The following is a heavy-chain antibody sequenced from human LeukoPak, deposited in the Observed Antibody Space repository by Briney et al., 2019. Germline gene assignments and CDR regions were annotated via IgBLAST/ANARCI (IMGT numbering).Heavy chain of an antibody. CDR3: AKDVYGDYGGLDY. CDR2: IRGSDGST. J-gene: IGHJ4*02. V-gene: IGHV3-23*01. Sequence: GGSLRLFCAASGFLCSTYAMSWVRKAPGKGLEWVSSIRGSDGSTYYADSVKGRFAISRDNSKNTLYLQMNRRRAEYTAVYYCAKDVYGDYGGLDYWGQGALVTVSS. D-gene: IGHD4-17*01. CDR1: GFLCSTYA.